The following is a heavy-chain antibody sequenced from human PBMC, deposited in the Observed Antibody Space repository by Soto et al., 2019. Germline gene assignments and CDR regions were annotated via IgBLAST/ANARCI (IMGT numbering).Heavy chain of an antibody. D-gene: IGHD3-10*01. Sequence: EVQLVDSGGGLVQPGGSLRLSCADSGFTFSSYEMNWVRQAPGKGLEWVSYISSSGSTIYYADSVKGRFTIYRDNSKNTLDLQMNSLRPEDTAVYYCARESTFYYGSGSYAYYGMDVWGQGTTVAVSS. CDR3: ARESTFYYGSGSYAYYGMDV. V-gene: IGHV3-48*03. J-gene: IGHJ6*02. CDR2: ISSSGSTI. CDR1: GFTFSSYE.